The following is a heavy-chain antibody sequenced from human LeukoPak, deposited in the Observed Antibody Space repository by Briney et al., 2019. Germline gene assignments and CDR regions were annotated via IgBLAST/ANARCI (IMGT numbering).Heavy chain of an antibody. CDR3: AREFTVYCSGGSCYPPGGMDV. CDR1: GFXFSSYG. CDR2: IWYDGSNK. D-gene: IGHD2-15*01. J-gene: IGHJ6*02. Sequence: PGRSLRLSCAASGFXFSSYGMHWVRQAPGKGLEWVAVIWYDGSNKYYADSVKGRFTISRDTSKNTLYLQMNSLRAEDTAVYYCAREFTVYCSGGSCYPPGGMDVWGQGTTVTVSS. V-gene: IGHV3-33*01.